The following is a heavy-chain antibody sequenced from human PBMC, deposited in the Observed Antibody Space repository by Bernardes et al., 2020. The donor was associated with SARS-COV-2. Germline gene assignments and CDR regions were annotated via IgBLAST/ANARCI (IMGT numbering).Heavy chain of an antibody. Sequence: SVKVSCKASGGTFSTHGINWVRQARGLGLEWMGRIIPIFGTPIYAPGFHGRVTITADESTNTAYMELSSLLSEDTAMYYCATGPTSTGEFGSWGQGTPVTVS. D-gene: IGHD2-2*01. CDR3: ATGPTSTGEFGS. V-gene: IGHV1-69*13. J-gene: IGHJ4*02. CDR2: IIPIFGTP. CDR1: GGTFSTHG.